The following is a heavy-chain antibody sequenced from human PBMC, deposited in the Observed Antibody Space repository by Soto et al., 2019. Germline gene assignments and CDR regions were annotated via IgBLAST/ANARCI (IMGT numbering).Heavy chain of an antibody. J-gene: IGHJ3*02. V-gene: IGHV3-21*01. CDR1: GFKSVDYA. Sequence: GGSLRLSCAASGFKSVDYAMGWVRQAPGKGLEWVSFIGSRTSDIYYADSVKGRFTISRDNAKNSLYLDLTRLRAEDTAVYFCVRDYYDTSGYPNTFDMWGQGTMVTVSS. CDR2: IGSRTSDI. CDR3: VRDYYDTSGYPNTFDM. D-gene: IGHD3-22*01.